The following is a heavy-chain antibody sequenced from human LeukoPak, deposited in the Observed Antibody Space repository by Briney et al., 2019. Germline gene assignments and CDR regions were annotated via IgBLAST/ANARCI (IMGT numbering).Heavy chain of an antibody. CDR3: ARDWSPHQHDAFDI. CDR2: ISYDGSNK. Sequence: GRSLRLSCPASGFTFSSYAMHWVRQAPGKGLEWVAVISYDGSNKYYADSVKGRFTISRDNSKNTLYLQMNSLRAEDPAVYYCARDWSPHQHDAFDIWGQGTMVTVSS. CDR1: GFTFSSYA. V-gene: IGHV3-30*04. D-gene: IGHD3-3*01. J-gene: IGHJ3*02.